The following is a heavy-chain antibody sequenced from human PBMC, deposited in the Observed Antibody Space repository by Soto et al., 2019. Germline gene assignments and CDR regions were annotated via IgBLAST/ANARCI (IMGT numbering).Heavy chain of an antibody. V-gene: IGHV4-34*01. CDR3: ARGGRITIFGVVTSYYYYGMDV. J-gene: IGHJ6*02. CDR2: INHSGST. D-gene: IGHD3-3*01. Sequence: SETLSLTCAVYGGSFSGYYWSWIRQPPGKGLGWIGEINHSGSTNYNPSLKSRVTISVDTSKNQFSLKLSSVTAADTAVYYCARGGRITIFGVVTSYYYYGMDVWGQGTTVTVSS. CDR1: GGSFSGYY.